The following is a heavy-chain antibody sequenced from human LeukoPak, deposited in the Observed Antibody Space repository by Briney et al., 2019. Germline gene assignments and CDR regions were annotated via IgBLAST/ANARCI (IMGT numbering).Heavy chain of an antibody. CDR2: IYYSGST. CDR3: ARGGYYGSGNDFRFDP. V-gene: IGHV4-59*01. CDR1: GGSISSYY. D-gene: IGHD3-10*01. Sequence: SETLSLTCTVSGGSISSYYWSWIQQPPGKGLEWIGYIYYSGSTNYNPSLKSRVTTSVDTSKNQFSLKLTSVTAADTAVYFCARGGYYGSGNDFRFDPWGQGTLVTVSS. J-gene: IGHJ5*02.